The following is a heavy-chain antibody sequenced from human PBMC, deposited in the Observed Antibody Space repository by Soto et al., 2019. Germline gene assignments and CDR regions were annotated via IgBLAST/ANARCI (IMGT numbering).Heavy chain of an antibody. Sequence: EVQLVESGGGLVQPGGSLSLSCAASGFTFSIYWMHWVRQAPGKGLVWVSRINGDGSSTSYADSVKGRFTISRDNSKNTLYLQMNSLRAEDTAVYYCAKEYGWAVTTNPNWFDPWGQGTLVTVSS. J-gene: IGHJ5*02. CDR3: AKEYGWAVTTNPNWFDP. D-gene: IGHD4-17*01. CDR1: GFTFSIYW. CDR2: INGDGSST. V-gene: IGHV3-74*01.